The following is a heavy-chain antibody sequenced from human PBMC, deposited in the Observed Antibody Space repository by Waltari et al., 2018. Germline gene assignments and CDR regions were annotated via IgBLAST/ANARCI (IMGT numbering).Heavy chain of an antibody. J-gene: IGHJ4*02. Sequence: EVQLVESGGGLVQPGGSLRLSCAASGFTFSSYEMNWVRQAPGKGLELVSYISSSGSTIYYADSVKGRFTISRDNAKNSLYLQMNSLRAEDTAVYYCARCGSYYKDFDYWGQGTLVTVSS. CDR1: GFTFSSYE. CDR3: ARCGSYYKDFDY. V-gene: IGHV3-48*03. CDR2: ISSSGSTI. D-gene: IGHD1-26*01.